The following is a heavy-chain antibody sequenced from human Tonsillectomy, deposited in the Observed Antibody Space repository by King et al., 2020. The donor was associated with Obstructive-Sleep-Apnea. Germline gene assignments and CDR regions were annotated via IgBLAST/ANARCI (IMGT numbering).Heavy chain of an antibody. D-gene: IGHD5-12*01. CDR2: IYYSGTT. J-gene: IGHJ4*02. CDR3: ARVNSAYDFDY. V-gene: IGHV4-59*08. Sequence: QLQESGPGLLKPSETLSLTCTVSGGSISSYYWSWIRQPPGKGLEWIGYIYYSGTTKYSPSLKSRVIISDDTSKNQFSLKLSSVTAADTAVYYCARVNSAYDFDYWGQGTLVTVSS. CDR1: GGSISSYY.